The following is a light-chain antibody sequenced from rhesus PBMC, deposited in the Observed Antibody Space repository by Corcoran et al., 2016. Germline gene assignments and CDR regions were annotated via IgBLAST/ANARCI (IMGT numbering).Light chain of an antibody. CDR3: LQSSIGPYS. V-gene: IGKV3-24*04. Sequence: EIVMTQSPATLALSPGERATLSCRGSQSVSSYLAWYQQKPGQAPRLLIYGVSSRATGIPDRFSGGGSGTEVTLTISRLEPEDVGIYFCLQSSIGPYSFGQGTKVQIK. CDR2: GVS. J-gene: IGKJ2*01. CDR1: QSVSSY.